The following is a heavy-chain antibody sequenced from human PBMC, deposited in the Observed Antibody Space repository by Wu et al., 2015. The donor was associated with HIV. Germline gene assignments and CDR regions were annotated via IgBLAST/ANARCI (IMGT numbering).Heavy chain of an antibody. J-gene: IGHJ3*02. CDR2: INPNSGGT. CDR1: GYTFTGYY. CDR3: ARAYCSSTSCPYRDAFDI. V-gene: IGHV1-2*02. Sequence: QVQLVQSGAEVKKPGASVKVSCKASGYTFTGYYMHWVRQAPGQGLEWMGWINPNSGGTNYAQKFQGRVTMTRDTSISTAYMELSRLRSDDTAVYYCARAYCSSTSCPYRDAFDIWGQGTMVTVSS. D-gene: IGHD2-2*01.